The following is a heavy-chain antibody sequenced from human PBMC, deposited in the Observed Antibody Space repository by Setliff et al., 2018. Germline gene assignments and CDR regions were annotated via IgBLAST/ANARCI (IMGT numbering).Heavy chain of an antibody. CDR3: ARLGGYSYGLFRN. CDR2: IYHSGST. V-gene: IGHV4-38-2*02. CDR1: GYSISSGYY. Sequence: PSETLSLTCTVSGYSISSGYYWGWIRQPPGKGLEWIGSIYHSGSTYYNPSLKSRVTISVDTSKNQFSLKLSSVTAADTAVYYCARLGGYSYGLFRNWGQGTLVTVSS. J-gene: IGHJ4*02. D-gene: IGHD5-18*01.